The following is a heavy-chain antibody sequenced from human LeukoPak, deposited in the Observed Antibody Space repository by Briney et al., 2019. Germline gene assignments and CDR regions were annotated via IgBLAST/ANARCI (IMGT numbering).Heavy chain of an antibody. D-gene: IGHD3-3*01. J-gene: IGHJ4*02. CDR2: ISGSGGST. CDR1: GFTFSSYA. CDR3: AKEEGTRGRLLYYFDY. Sequence: GGSLRLSCAASGFTFSSYAMSWVRQAPGKGLEWVSAISGSGGSTYYADSVKGRFTISRDNSKNTLYLQMNSLRAEDTAVYYCAKEEGTRGRLLYYFDYWGQGTLVTVSS. V-gene: IGHV3-23*01.